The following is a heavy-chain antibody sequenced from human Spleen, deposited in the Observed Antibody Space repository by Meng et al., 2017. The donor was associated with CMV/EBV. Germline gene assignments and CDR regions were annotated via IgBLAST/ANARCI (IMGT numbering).Heavy chain of an antibody. CDR3: SIRRDV. CDR2: IWYYGSNK. Sequence: GESLKISCAASAFTFSSYDMHWVRQAPDKGLEWVAVIWYYGSNKYCADSVKGRITISRDTSKNTLYLQMNSLRAEGTAVYYCSIRRDVWGQGTTVTVSS. D-gene: IGHD2-21*01. CDR1: AFTFSSYD. J-gene: IGHJ6*02. V-gene: IGHV3-33*01.